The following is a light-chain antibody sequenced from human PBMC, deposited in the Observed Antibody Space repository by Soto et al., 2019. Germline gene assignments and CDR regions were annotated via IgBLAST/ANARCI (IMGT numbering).Light chain of an antibody. CDR2: DAS. CDR3: QQYDNLLT. V-gene: IGKV1-33*01. Sequence: DIQMTQSPSSLSASVGDRVTITCQASQDISNYLNWYQQKPGKAPKLLIYDASNLEIGVPSRFSGSGSVTDFTFTISSLQPEDIATYYCQQYDNLLTFGGGTKVEIK. CDR1: QDISNY. J-gene: IGKJ4*01.